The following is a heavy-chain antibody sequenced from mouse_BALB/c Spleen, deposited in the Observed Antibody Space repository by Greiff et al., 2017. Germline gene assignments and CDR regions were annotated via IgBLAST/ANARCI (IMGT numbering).Heavy chain of an antibody. CDR3: ARRGYGSFYAMDY. J-gene: IGHJ4*01. D-gene: IGHD1-1*01. CDR1: GFTLTSYG. V-gene: IGHV2-2*02. Sequence: QVQLQQSGPGLVQPSQCLSISCTASGFTLTSYGVHWVRQSPGKGLEWLGVIWSGGSTDYNAAFISRLSISKDNSKSQVFFKMHSLQANDTAIYYCARRGYGSFYAMDYWGQGTSVTVSS. CDR2: IWSGGST.